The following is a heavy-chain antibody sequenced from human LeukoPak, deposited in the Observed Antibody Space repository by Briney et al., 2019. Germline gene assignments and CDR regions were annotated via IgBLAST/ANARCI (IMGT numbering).Heavy chain of an antibody. D-gene: IGHD3-10*01. Sequence: SETLSLTCAVYGGSFSGYYWSWIRQPPGKGLEWIGEINHSGSTNYNPSLKSRVAISVDTSKNQFSLKLSSVTAADTAVYYCARGGFGELLRFDYWGQGTLVTVSS. CDR1: GGSFSGYY. CDR3: ARGGFGELLRFDY. V-gene: IGHV4-34*01. J-gene: IGHJ4*02. CDR2: INHSGST.